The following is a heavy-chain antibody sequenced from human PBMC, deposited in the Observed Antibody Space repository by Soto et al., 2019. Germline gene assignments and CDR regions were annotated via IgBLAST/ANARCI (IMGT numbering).Heavy chain of an antibody. CDR3: ARAEGQLVFHYYYGMDV. J-gene: IGHJ6*02. Sequence: GGSLRLSCAAPGFTFSSYGMHWVRQAPGKGLEWVAVIWYDGSNKYYADSVKGRFTISRDNSKNTLYLQMNSLRAEDTAVYYWARAEGQLVFHYYYGMDVWGQGTTVTVSS. CDR2: IWYDGSNK. D-gene: IGHD6-6*01. CDR1: GFTFSSYG. V-gene: IGHV3-33*01.